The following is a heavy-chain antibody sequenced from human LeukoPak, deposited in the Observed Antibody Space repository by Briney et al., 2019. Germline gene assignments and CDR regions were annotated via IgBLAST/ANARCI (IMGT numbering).Heavy chain of an antibody. J-gene: IGHJ4*02. Sequence: GGSLRLSCAASGFTVNSNYMSWVRQAPGNGLGWVSVIYSGGSTYYADSMKGRFTISRDNSKNTLYLQMSSLRAEDTAVYYCASGGRQLPQFDYWGQGTLVTVSS. CDR3: ASGGRQLPQFDY. CDR1: GFTVNSNY. V-gene: IGHV3-66*01. CDR2: IYSGGST. D-gene: IGHD2-15*01.